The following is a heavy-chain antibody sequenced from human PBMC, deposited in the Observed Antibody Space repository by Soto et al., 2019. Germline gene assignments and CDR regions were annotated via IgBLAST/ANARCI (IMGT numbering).Heavy chain of an antibody. D-gene: IGHD1-26*01. CDR3: ASALIFSGAHNDN. CDR1: GYTFTNFG. V-gene: IGHV1-18*04. J-gene: IGHJ4*02. CDR2: ITPYNENA. Sequence: QVHLVQSGAVVENPGASVKVSCKASGYTFTNFGINWVRQAPGQGLEWMGWITPYNENANYPQKHLDRLIITTDTATNTPYLVLRGLRSDVTAVYFCASALIFSGAHNDNGSQGTRVTVSS.